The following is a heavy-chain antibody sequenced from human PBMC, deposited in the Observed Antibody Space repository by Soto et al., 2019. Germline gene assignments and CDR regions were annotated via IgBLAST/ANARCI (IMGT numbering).Heavy chain of an antibody. J-gene: IGHJ2*01. Sequence: DSVNGRFTISRDDSKNTLYLQMNSLRADDTAVYYCARGPMNTVTTLGDWYCDLWGRGTLVTVSS. V-gene: IGHV3-30*07. CDR3: ARGPMNTVTTLGDWYCDL. D-gene: IGHD4-17*01.